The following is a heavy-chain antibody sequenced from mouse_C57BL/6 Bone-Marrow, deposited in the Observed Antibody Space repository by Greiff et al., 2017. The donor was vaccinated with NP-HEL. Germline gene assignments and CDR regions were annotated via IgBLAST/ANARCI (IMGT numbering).Heavy chain of an antibody. V-gene: IGHV5-4*01. J-gene: IGHJ2*01. CDR3: AREGARGY. CDR1: GFTFSSYA. Sequence: EVKLVESGGGLVKPGGSLKLSCAASGFTFSSYAMSWVRQTPEQRLEWVATISDGGSYTYYPDNVKGRFTISRDNAKNNLYLQMSDLKSEDTAMYYCAREGARGYWGQGTTLTVSS. CDR2: ISDGGSYT.